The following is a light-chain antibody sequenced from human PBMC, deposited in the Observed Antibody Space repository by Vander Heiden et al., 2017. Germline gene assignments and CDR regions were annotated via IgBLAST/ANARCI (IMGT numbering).Light chain of an antibody. J-gene: IGLJ1*01. CDR1: SSDVGSYNL. Sequence: QSALTQPASASGSPGQSITISCTGTSSDVGSYNLVSWYQQHPGKAPKLVIYEVSKRPSGVSNRFSGSKSGNTASLTISGLQAEDEADYYCCSYAGSSTVFGTGTKVTVL. V-gene: IGLV2-23*02. CDR3: CSYAGSSTV. CDR2: EVS.